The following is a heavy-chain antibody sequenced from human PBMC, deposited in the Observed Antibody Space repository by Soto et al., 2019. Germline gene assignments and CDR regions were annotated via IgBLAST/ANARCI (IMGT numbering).Heavy chain of an antibody. D-gene: IGHD6-13*01. J-gene: IGHJ4*02. CDR3: ARDVSLLAAAAWV. CDR2: ISGYDGNT. CDR1: GYTFASYG. Sequence: QVQLVQSGAEVRKLGASVKVSCKASGYTFASYGISWVRQTPGQGLEWMGWISGYDGNTNYAQKFQDRVTMTTDTSTNTAYMELRSLRSDDTAVFYCARDVSLLAAAAWVWGQGTLVTVSS. V-gene: IGHV1-18*01.